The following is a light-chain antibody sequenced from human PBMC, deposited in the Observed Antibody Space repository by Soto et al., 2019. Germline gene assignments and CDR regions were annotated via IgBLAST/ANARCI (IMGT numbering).Light chain of an antibody. CDR2: AAS. CDR1: QAVSTW. J-gene: IGKJ4*01. Sequence: DIQMTQSPSFVSASVGDRVTITCRASQAVSTWLAWYQQKPGDAPKLLIYAASTLQSGVPSQFSGSGSGTDFTLTLRSLQPEDFATYYCQQSNSFPRTFGGGTKVEIK. V-gene: IGKV1-12*01. CDR3: QQSNSFPRT.